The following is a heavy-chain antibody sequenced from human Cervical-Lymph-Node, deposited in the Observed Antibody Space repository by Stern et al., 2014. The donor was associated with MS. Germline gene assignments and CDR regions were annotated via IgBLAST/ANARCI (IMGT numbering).Heavy chain of an antibody. CDR3: VRGGEWELVHENFDY. V-gene: IGHV3-21*01. CDR1: GFTFRSYS. J-gene: IGHJ4*02. D-gene: IGHD1-26*01. Sequence: EVQLLESGGGLVKPGASLWLSCAASGFTFRSYSMNWVRQAPGKGLEWVSSISRSSREIYYSDSVKGRFTISRDNAKTSLSLHMNSLRAEDTAVYYCVRGGEWELVHENFDYWGQGALVTVSS. CDR2: ISRSSREI.